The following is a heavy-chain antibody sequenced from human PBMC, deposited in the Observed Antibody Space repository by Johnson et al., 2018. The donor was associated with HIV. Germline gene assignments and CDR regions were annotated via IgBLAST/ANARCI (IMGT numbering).Heavy chain of an antibody. J-gene: IGHJ3*02. D-gene: IGHD3-10*01. CDR2: ISYDGSNN. CDR1: GFTVSSNYA. Sequence: VQLVESGGGVVQPGGSLRLSCAASGFTVSSNYAMSWVRRAPGQGLEWVAVISYDGSNNYYAHSVKGRFTISKDNSRNTLFLHMNSLRTDDTAVYYCAIGRGEFPRHAFDIWGQGTMVTVSS. CDR3: AIGRGEFPRHAFDI. V-gene: IGHV3-30*03.